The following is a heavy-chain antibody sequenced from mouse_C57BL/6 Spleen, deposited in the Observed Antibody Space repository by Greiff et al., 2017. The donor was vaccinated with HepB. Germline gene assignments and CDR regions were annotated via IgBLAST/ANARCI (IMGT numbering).Heavy chain of an antibody. CDR1: GYTFTDYY. J-gene: IGHJ2*01. CDR2: IYPGSGNT. D-gene: IGHD1-1*01. Sequence: QVQLQQSGAELVRPGASVKLSCKASGYTFTDYYINWVKQRPGQGLEWIARIYPGSGNTYYNEKFKGKATLTAEKSSSTAYMQLSSLTSEDSAVYFCARSFITTVVAGGYFDYWGQGTTLTVSS. V-gene: IGHV1-76*01. CDR3: ARSFITTVVAGGYFDY.